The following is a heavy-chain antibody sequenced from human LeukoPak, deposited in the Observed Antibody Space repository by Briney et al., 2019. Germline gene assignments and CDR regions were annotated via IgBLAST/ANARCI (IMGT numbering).Heavy chain of an antibody. Sequence: SETLSLTCTVSGGSISSSSYYWGWIRQPPGQGLEWIGSIYYSGNTYYNPSLKSRVTISVDTSKNQFSLKLNSVTAADTAVYYCARVVAATLGLGYRGQGTLVTVSS. CDR1: GGSISSSSYY. D-gene: IGHD2-15*01. CDR3: ARVVAATLGLGY. V-gene: IGHV4-39*07. J-gene: IGHJ4*02. CDR2: IYYSGNT.